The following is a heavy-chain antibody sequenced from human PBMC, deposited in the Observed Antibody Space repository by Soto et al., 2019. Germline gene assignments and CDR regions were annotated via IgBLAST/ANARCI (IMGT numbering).Heavy chain of an antibody. CDR1: GGSIASGGFY. D-gene: IGHD3-10*01. CDR2: MHYSGST. Sequence: QVQLQESGPGLVNPSQTLSLTCTVSGGSIASGGFYCSWIHQNPGKGLEWIAYMHYSGSTYYNPSLKSRVTISLDTSKNQFSLSLSSVTAADTAVYYCARYYFASGSYSNLFDYWGQGILVTVSS. CDR3: ARYYFASGSYSNLFDY. V-gene: IGHV4-31*03. J-gene: IGHJ4*02.